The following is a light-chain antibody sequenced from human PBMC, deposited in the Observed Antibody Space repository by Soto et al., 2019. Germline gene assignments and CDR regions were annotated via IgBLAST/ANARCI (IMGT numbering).Light chain of an antibody. Sequence: QSVLTQPASVSGSPRQSITISCTGTSSDVGAYNYVSWYQQHPGKAPKLMIYDVTYRPSGVSNRFSGSKSGDTASLTISGLQAEDEADYYRSSYTSSSTLGVFGGGTQLT. J-gene: IGLJ2*01. CDR2: DVT. V-gene: IGLV2-14*01. CDR3: SSYTSSSTLGV. CDR1: SSDVGAYNY.